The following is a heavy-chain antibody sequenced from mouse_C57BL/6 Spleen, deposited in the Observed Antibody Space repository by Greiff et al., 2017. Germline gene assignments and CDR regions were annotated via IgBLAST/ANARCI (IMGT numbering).Heavy chain of an antibody. CDR2: IYPRDGST. D-gene: IGHD2-5*01. Sequence: VHLVESDAELVKPGASVKISCKVSGYTFTDPTIHWMKQRPEQGLEWIGYIYPRDGSTKYNEKFKGKATLTADKSSSTAYMQLNSLTSEDSAVYFCAYSNYDYAMDYWGQGTSVTVSS. J-gene: IGHJ4*01. CDR1: GYTFTDPT. CDR3: AYSNYDYAMDY. V-gene: IGHV1-78*01.